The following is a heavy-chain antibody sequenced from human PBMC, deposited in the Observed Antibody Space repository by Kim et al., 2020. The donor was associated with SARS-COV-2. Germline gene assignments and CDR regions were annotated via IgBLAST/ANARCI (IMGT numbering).Heavy chain of an antibody. CDR2: ISSSGSTI. V-gene: IGHV3-48*03. D-gene: IGHD6-19*01. CDR3: ARQRQWQLVFFEY. CDR1: GFTFSSYE. Sequence: GGSLRLSCAASGFTFSSYEMNWVRQAPGKGLEWVSYISSSGSTIYNEDSVKGRFTISRDNAKNTLYLQMNNVRAEDTAVYYCARQRQWQLVFFEYWGQGTLVAVSS. J-gene: IGHJ4*02.